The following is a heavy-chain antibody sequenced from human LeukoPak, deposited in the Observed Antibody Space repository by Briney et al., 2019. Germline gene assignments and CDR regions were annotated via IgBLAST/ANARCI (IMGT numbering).Heavy chain of an antibody. CDR1: GYTFISYS. J-gene: IGHJ4*02. Sequence: ASVKVSCKASGYTFISYSMNWVRQAPGQGLEWMGWINTNTGNPTYAQGFTGRFVFSLDTSVSTAYLQISSLEAEDTAVYYCARFNIVEAPKIDYWGQGTLVTVSS. D-gene: IGHD5-12*01. CDR2: INTNTGNP. CDR3: ARFNIVEAPKIDY. V-gene: IGHV7-4-1*02.